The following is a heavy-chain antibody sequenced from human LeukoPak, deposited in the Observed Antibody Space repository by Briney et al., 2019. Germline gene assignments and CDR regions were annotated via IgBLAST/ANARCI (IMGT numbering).Heavy chain of an antibody. J-gene: IGHJ4*02. D-gene: IGHD6-19*01. Sequence: ASVKVSCKASGYTFTNYYMHWVRQAPGQGLEWMGIINPSGGNTNYAQKLQGRVTMTTDTSTSTAYMELRSLRSDDTAVYYCASLYSSGWYYFDYWGQGTLVTVSS. CDR3: ASLYSSGWYYFDY. V-gene: IGHV1-46*01. CDR2: INPSGGNT. CDR1: GYTFTNYY.